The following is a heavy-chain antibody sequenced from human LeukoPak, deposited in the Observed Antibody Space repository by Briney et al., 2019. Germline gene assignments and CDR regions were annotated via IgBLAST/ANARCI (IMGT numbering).Heavy chain of an antibody. CDR1: GFTFRSYA. Sequence: GGSLRLSCAASGFTFRSYAMSCVRQAPGKGLEWGSAISGSCGSKYYPDPVKGRFTISRHNSKNTLYLQMNSLRAEDTAVYYCAKRPSYWCSSTSCYPFDPWGQGTLVTVSS. J-gene: IGHJ5*02. CDR3: AKRPSYWCSSTSCYPFDP. V-gene: IGHV3-23*01. D-gene: IGHD2-2*01. CDR2: ISGSCGSK.